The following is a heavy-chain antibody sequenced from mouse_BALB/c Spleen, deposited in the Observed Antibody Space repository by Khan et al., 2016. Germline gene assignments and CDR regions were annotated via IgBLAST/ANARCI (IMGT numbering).Heavy chain of an antibody. CDR3: SRGSIFFPFGY. D-gene: IGHD1-1*01. CDR2: INTETGEP. CDR1: GYTFTDYS. J-gene: IGHJ2*01. V-gene: IGHV9-2-1*01. Sequence: QIQLVQSGPELKKPGKTVKISCKASGYTFTDYSMHWVKQAPGKGLKWMGWINTETGEPTYADDFKGRFAFSLETSATTVYLQINNVKNEDTATYFCSRGSIFFPFGYWGQGSTLTVSS.